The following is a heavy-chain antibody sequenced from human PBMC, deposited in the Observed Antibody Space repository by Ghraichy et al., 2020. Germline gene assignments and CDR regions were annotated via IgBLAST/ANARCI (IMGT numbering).Heavy chain of an antibody. CDR1: GGSIRSHY. CDR2: FHYSGNI. D-gene: IGHD7-27*01. J-gene: IGHJ3*02. CDR3: ARHTPLTGESFENAFDI. Sequence: SETLSLTCTVSGGSIRSHYWSWIRQPPGKGLEWIGHFHYSGNIKYNPSLRSRVTISGDTSRNRFSLNVISLIAADTAIYYCARHTPLTGESFENAFDIWGQGAMVTVSS. V-gene: IGHV4-59*08.